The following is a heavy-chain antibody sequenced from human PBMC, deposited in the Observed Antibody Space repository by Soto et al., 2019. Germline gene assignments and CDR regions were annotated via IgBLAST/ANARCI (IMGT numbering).Heavy chain of an antibody. J-gene: IGHJ6*02. D-gene: IGHD2-15*01. CDR1: GASISGGTYF. CDR3: AKDIGRPPFGLDV. Sequence: QVQLQESGPGLVKPSQTLSLTCTVSGASISGGTYFWTWIRQHPEKGLEWIGYISNSGTTYYNPSLKSRLIISLDTSKNQFSLKLTSVTAADTAVYHCAKDIGRPPFGLDVWGQGTTVTVSS. CDR2: ISNSGTT. V-gene: IGHV4-31*03.